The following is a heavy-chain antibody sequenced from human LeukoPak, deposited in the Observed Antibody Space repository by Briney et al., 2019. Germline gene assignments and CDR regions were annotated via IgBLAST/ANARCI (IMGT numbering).Heavy chain of an antibody. Sequence: RASVKVSCKASGYTLTSYDINWVRQATGQGLEWMGWMNPNSGNTGYAQKFQGRVTITRNTSISTAYMELSSLRSEDTAVYYCAITRYCSSTSCYEGAWFDPWGQGTLVTVSS. D-gene: IGHD2-2*01. V-gene: IGHV1-8*03. J-gene: IGHJ5*02. CDR2: MNPNSGNT. CDR3: AITRYCSSTSCYEGAWFDP. CDR1: GYTLTSYD.